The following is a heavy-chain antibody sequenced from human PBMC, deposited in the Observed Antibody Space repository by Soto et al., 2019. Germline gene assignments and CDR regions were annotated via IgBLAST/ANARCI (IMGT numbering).Heavy chain of an antibody. D-gene: IGHD3-10*01. Sequence: SETLYLTCTVSGGSISSSSHYWGWIRQPPGKGLEWIGNIYYSGSTYYNPSLKSRAAISMDTSKNQFSLSLTSVTAADTAVYYCARAGFSYGHLLFWGQGIRVTVSS. CDR2: IYYSGST. CDR1: GGSISSSSHY. J-gene: IGHJ4*02. CDR3: ARAGFSYGHLLF. V-gene: IGHV4-39*07.